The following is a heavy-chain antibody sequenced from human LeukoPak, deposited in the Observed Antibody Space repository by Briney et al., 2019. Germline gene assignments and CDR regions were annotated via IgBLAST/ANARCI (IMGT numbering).Heavy chain of an antibody. D-gene: IGHD3-9*01. CDR3: ARVKDDWYYFDY. CDR1: RGSISSGDYY. CDR2: IYYSGST. V-gene: IGHV4-30-4*01. J-gene: IGHJ4*02. Sequence: SETLSLTCTVSRGSISSGDYYWSWIRQPPGKGLEWIGYIYYSGSTYYNPSLKSRVTISVDTSKNQFSLKLSSVTAADTAVYYCARVKDDWYYFDYWGQGTLVTVSS.